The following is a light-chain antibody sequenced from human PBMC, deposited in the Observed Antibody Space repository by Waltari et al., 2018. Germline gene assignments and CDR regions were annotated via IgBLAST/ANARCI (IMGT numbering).Light chain of an antibody. J-gene: IGLJ3*02. CDR2: DVN. V-gene: IGLV2-14*03. CDR1: SSDVGAYNY. CDR3: SSFTTTNSWV. Sequence: HSALAQPASVSGSPGQSISISCTGTSSDVGAYNYVSWYQQHPGKAPRLMIYDVNTRPSGVSNRFSGSKSGNTASLTISGLQAEDEADYYCSSFTTTNSWVFGGGTKLTVL.